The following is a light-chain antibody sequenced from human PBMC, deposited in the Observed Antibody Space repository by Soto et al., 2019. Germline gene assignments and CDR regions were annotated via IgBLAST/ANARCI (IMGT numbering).Light chain of an antibody. J-gene: IGLJ1*01. CDR3: QSYDSSLSGYV. CDR1: SSSIGAGYD. Sequence: QSVLTQPPSVSGAPGQRVTISCNGSSSSIGAGYDVHWYQQLPGTAPKLLIYDNNNRPSGVPDRFSGSKSGTSASLAITGLQAEDEADYYCQSYDSSLSGYVFGTGTKLTVL. V-gene: IGLV1-40*01. CDR2: DNN.